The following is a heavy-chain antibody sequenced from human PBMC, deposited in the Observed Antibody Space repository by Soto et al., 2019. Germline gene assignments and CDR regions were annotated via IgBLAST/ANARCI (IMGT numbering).Heavy chain of an antibody. D-gene: IGHD3-9*01. Sequence: ASLKVSCKVSGYTLTELSMHWVRQAPGKGLGWMGGIDPKDGETNYAQKFQGRATMTRDTSISTAYMELSSLRSEDTAVYYCAPAQGSRANILTAWGQG. CDR3: APAQGSRANILTA. V-gene: IGHV1-24*01. J-gene: IGHJ5*02. CDR2: IDPKDGET. CDR1: GYTLTELS.